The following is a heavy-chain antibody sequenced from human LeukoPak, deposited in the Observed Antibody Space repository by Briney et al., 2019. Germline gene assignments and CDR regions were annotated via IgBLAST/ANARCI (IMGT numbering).Heavy chain of an antibody. CDR3: ASGREGYNPSDY. D-gene: IGHD5-24*01. CDR1: GYSFTTYG. V-gene: IGHV1-18*01. J-gene: IGHJ4*02. Sequence: ASVKVSCKASGYSFTTYGVSWVRQAPGQGLEWMAWISGYNGNTNYAQEYQGRLTLTADTSTSTAYMELRSPRSDDTAVYYCASGREGYNPSDYWGQGTLVTVSS. CDR2: ISGYNGNT.